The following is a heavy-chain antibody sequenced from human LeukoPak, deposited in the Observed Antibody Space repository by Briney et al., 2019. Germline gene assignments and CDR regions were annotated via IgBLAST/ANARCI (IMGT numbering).Heavy chain of an antibody. CDR3: ARAPEAAAALDY. CDR2: MNPNSGNT. V-gene: IGHV1-8*01. J-gene: IGHJ4*02. D-gene: IGHD6-13*01. Sequence: GASVKVSCKASGYTFTSYDINWVRQATGQGLEWMGWMNPNSGNTGYAQKFQGRVTMTRNTSISTAYMELSSLRSEDTAVYYCARAPEAAAALDYWGQGTLVTVSS. CDR1: GYTFTSYD.